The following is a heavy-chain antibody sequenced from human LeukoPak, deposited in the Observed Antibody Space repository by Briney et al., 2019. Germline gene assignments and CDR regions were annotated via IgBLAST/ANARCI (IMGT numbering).Heavy chain of an antibody. J-gene: IGHJ3*02. CDR2: IDSSSSVI. CDR1: GFTSSSYS. CDR3: TGVEGRGNDVIFDI. Sequence: PGGSLRLSCAASGFTSSSYSLNWVRQAPGKGLEWVSYIDSSSSVISYADSVKGRFTISRDSVESSVFLHMNSLRAEDTALYYCTGVEGRGNDVIFDIWGQGTMVTVSS. D-gene: IGHD2-8*01. V-gene: IGHV3-48*01.